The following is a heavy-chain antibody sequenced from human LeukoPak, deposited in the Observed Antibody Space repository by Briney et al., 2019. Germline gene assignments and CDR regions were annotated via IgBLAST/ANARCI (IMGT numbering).Heavy chain of an antibody. D-gene: IGHD3-22*01. CDR1: GYTFAAYY. CDR3: AREYMGIVVDY. V-gene: IGHV1-2*02. Sequence: RASVKVSCKASGYTFAAYYMHWVRQAPGQGLEWMGWINPNSGGTNYAQKFQGRVTMTRDTSISTAYMELSRLRSDDTAVYYCAREYMGIVVDYWGQGTLVTVSS. J-gene: IGHJ4*02. CDR2: INPNSGGT.